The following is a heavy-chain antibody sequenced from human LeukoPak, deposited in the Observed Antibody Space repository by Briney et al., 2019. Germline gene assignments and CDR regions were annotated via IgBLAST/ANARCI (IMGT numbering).Heavy chain of an antibody. V-gene: IGHV3-23*01. CDR3: AKDRPNYYGSNGHYYKLNGDC. D-gene: IGHD3-22*01. J-gene: IGHJ4*02. Sequence: EGALILSCAASVFTFSSYAMSWVRQAPGKGLEWVSSITSSGAATYYADYVKGGFTISRDNSDNTLYLQMNSLRAEDTAVYYCAKDRPNYYGSNGHYYKLNGDCWGQGTLVTVSS. CDR2: ITSSGAAT. CDR1: VFTFSSYA.